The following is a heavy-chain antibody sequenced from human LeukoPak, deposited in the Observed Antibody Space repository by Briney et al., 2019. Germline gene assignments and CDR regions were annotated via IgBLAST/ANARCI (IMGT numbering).Heavy chain of an antibody. V-gene: IGHV4-59*01. J-gene: IGHJ4*02. Sequence: PSETLSLTCTVSGGSISSYYWSWIRQPAGKGLEWIGNIYDRGSTKYNPSLKSRVTISVDTSKNQFSLRLSSVTAADTAVYYCARGRTFDNWGQGTLVTVSS. CDR3: ARGRTFDN. CDR2: IYDRGST. CDR1: GGSISSYY.